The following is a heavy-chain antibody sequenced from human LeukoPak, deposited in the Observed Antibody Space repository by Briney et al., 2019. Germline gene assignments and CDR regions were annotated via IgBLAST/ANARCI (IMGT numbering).Heavy chain of an antibody. Sequence: SETLSLTCAVYGGSFSGYYWSWIRQPPGKGLEWIGEINHSGSTNYNPSLKSRVTISVDTSKNQFSLKLSSVTAADTAVYYCARTMYSSSPVGVWGKGTTVTVST. J-gene: IGHJ6*04. CDR1: GGSFSGYY. V-gene: IGHV4-34*01. CDR2: INHSGST. D-gene: IGHD6-6*01. CDR3: ARTMYSSSPVGV.